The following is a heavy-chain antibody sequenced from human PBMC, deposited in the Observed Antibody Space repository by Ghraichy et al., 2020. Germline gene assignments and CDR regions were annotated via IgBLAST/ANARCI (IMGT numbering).Heavy chain of an antibody. J-gene: IGHJ5*02. CDR2: INHSGST. D-gene: IGHD2-8*01. Sequence: SETLSLTCAVYGGSFSGYYWSWIRQPPGKGLEWIGEINHSGSTNYNPSLKSRVTISVDTSKNQFSLKLSPVTAADTAVYYCARATNCTNGVCYLGNWFDPWGQGTLVTVSS. CDR3: ARATNCTNGVCYLGNWFDP. CDR1: GGSFSGYY. V-gene: IGHV4-34*01.